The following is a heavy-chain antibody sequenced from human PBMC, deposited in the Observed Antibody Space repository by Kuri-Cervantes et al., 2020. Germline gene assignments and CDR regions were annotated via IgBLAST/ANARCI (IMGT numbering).Heavy chain of an antibody. J-gene: IGHJ4*02. D-gene: IGHD4-17*01. CDR2: ISAYNGHT. CDR3: ARALADYGDYPGSY. Sequence: ASVKVSCKASGYTFTGYYMHWVRQAPGQGLEWMGWISAYNGHTNYAQKFQGRVTMTTDTSTSTAYMELRSLRSDDTAVYYCARALADYGDYPGSYWGQGTLVTVSS. V-gene: IGHV1-18*04. CDR1: GYTFTGYY.